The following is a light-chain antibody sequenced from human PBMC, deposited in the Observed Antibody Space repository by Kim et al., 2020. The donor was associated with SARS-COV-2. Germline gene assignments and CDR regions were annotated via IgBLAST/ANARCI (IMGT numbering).Light chain of an antibody. V-gene: IGLV6-57*03. CDR1: SGSIASNY. J-gene: IGLJ2*01. Sequence: KTVTTAGTRTSGSIASNYVQWYQQRPGSAPTTVIYEDNQRPSGVPDRFSGSIDSSSNSASLTISGLKTEDEADYYCQSYDSSNQVVFGGGTQLTVL. CDR3: QSYDSSNQVV. CDR2: EDN.